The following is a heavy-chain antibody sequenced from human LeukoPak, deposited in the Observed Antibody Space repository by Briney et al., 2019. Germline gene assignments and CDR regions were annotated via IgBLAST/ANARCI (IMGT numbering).Heavy chain of an antibody. Sequence: PGGSLRLSCAASGFTFSSYWTHWVRQAPGKGLVWVSRINSDGSSTSYADSVKGRFTISRDNAKNTLYLQMNSLRAEDTAVYYCARDYDYVWGSYGFDYWGQGTLVTVSS. D-gene: IGHD3-16*01. V-gene: IGHV3-74*01. CDR2: INSDGSST. CDR1: GFTFSSYW. J-gene: IGHJ4*02. CDR3: ARDYDYVWGSYGFDY.